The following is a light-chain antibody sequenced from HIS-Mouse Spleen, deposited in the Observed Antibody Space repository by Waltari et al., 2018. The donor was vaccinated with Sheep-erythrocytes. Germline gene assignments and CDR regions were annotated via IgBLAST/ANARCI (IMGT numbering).Light chain of an antibody. CDR1: SSDVGSYNL. Sequence: QSALTQPASVSGSPGQSITISCTGTSSDVGSYNLVSWYQQHPGKAPNLMIYEGSKRPSWVSNRFSGSKSGNTASLTSSGLQAEDEADYYCCSYAGSSTPWVFGGGTKLTVL. CDR2: EGS. J-gene: IGLJ3*02. CDR3: CSYAGSSTPWV. V-gene: IGLV2-23*01.